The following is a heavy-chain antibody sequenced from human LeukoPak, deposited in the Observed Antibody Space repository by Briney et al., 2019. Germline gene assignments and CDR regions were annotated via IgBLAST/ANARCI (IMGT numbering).Heavy chain of an antibody. V-gene: IGHV3-7*01. J-gene: IGHJ4*02. CDR1: GFTFSDHY. CDR3: ARHGMYSVVPSV. Sequence: PGGSLRLSCAASGFTFSDHYMDWVRQAPGKGLEWVATIKQDGSDKFHVDSVKGRFTISRDNAKNSLYLQMNSLRGEDTAVYYCARHGMYSVVPSVWGQGTLVTVSS. D-gene: IGHD2-2*01. CDR2: IKQDGSDK.